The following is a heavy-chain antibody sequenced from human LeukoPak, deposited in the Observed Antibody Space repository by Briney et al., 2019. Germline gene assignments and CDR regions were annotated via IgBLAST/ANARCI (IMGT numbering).Heavy chain of an antibody. V-gene: IGHV3-30*02. J-gene: IGHJ4*02. CDR1: GFTFSSYG. Sequence: PGGSLRLSCAASGFTFSSYGMHWVRQAPGKGLEWVAFIRSDGSIKYYTESLKGRFTISRDNSKNTLYLQINSLRPEDTAVYYCTKDGVFSSAWYFDYWGQGTLVTVSS. CDR3: TKDGVFSSAWYFDY. D-gene: IGHD6-19*01. CDR2: IRSDGSIK.